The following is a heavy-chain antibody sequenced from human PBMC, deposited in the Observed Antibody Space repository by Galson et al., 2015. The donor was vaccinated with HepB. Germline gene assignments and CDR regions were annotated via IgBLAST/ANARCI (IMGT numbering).Heavy chain of an antibody. CDR1: GFTFSSYA. CDR3: AKARTTVTRRPNYYYYYMDV. V-gene: IGHV3-23*01. D-gene: IGHD4-11*01. Sequence: SLRLSCAASGFTFSSYAMSWVRQAPGKGLEWVSAISGSGGSTYYADSVKGRFTISRDNSKNTLYLQMNSLRAEDTAVYYCAKARTTVTRRPNYYYYYMDVWGKGTTVTVSS. J-gene: IGHJ6*03. CDR2: ISGSGGST.